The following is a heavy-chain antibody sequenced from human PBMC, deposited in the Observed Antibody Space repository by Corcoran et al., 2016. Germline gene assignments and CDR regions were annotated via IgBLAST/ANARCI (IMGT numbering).Heavy chain of an antibody. Sequence: EVRLVESGGGLVKPGDSLRLSCAASGFTFSKVWMNWVRQAPGKGLEWVGRIKSKTDGGTADYAAPVKGRFTISRDDSKNTLYLQMSGLKAEDTAVYCCTTDWGDHWGQGTLVTVSS. D-gene: IGHD3-16*01. V-gene: IGHV3-15*07. CDR2: IKSKTDGGTA. CDR1: GFTFSKVW. J-gene: IGHJ4*02. CDR3: TTDWGDH.